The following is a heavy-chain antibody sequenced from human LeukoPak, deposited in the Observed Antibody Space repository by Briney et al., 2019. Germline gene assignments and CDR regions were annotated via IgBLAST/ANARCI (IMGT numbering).Heavy chain of an antibody. CDR3: AREGHRLWFGELLSPHFDY. J-gene: IGHJ4*02. D-gene: IGHD3-10*01. Sequence: GGSLRLSCAASGFTFSSYEMNWVRQAPGKGLEWVSYISSSGSTIYYADSVKGRFTISRDNAKNSLYLQMNSLRAEDTAVYYCAREGHRLWFGELLSPHFDYWGQGTLVTVSS. CDR1: GFTFSSYE. CDR2: ISSSGSTI. V-gene: IGHV3-48*03.